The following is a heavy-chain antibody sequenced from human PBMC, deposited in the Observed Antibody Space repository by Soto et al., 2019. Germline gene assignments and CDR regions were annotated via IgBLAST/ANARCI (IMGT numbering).Heavy chain of an antibody. CDR1: GYTFTSYG. CDR3: ARTKLHYDSSGYYFDYFDY. D-gene: IGHD3-22*01. V-gene: IGHV1-18*01. CDR2: ISSYNAYT. Sequence: QVQLVQSGAEVQKPGASVMVSCKTVGYTFTSYGISWVRQAPGQGLEWMGWISSYNAYTNYAQRFRGRVTMTTDTSTSTAYMELRSLRSDDTAVYYCARTKLHYDSSGYYFDYFDYWGQGTLVTVSS. J-gene: IGHJ4*02.